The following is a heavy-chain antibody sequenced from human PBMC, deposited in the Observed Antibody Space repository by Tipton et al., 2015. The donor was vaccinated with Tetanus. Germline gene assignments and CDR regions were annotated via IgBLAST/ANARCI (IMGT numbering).Heavy chain of an antibody. J-gene: IGHJ4*02. V-gene: IGHV4-30-2*01. Sequence: LVKPTQTLSLTCNVSGALITTGGYSWGWIRQPPGQGLEWLGYIYQTDSTYYNPSVRSRLSLSLQRSKNQVSLKLSSVTAADTAVYYCVRGRGLGAYSFGFEYWGQGALVTVSS. CDR3: VRGRGLGAYSFGFEY. CDR2: IYQTDST. CDR1: GALITTGGYS. D-gene: IGHD2-21*01.